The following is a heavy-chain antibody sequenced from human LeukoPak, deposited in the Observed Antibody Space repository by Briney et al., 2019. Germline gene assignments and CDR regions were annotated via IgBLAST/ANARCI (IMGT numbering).Heavy chain of an antibody. J-gene: IGHJ4*02. CDR3: VAIWFGELIEDY. CDR1: GGTFTSYD. Sequence: ASVKVSCKASGGTFTSYDINWVRQATGQGLEWMGWMNPNSGNTGYAQKFQGRVTMTRNTSISTAYMELSSLRSEDTAVYYCVAIWFGELIEDYWGQGTLVTVSS. D-gene: IGHD3-10*01. CDR2: MNPNSGNT. V-gene: IGHV1-8*01.